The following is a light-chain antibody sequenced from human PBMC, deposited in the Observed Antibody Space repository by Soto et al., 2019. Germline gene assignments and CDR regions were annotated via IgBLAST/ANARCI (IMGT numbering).Light chain of an antibody. CDR1: RRLLYRSNNKNY. CDR3: QQYYNPPWS. Sequence: DIVMTQSPGSLAVSLGERATISCRSSRRLLYRSNNKNYLAWYQQRPGQPPRLLIYWASAREPGVPVRFSGSGSGTDFTLTINSLQPEDVAVYYCQQYYNPPWSFGPGTKVQI. V-gene: IGKV4-1*01. CDR2: WAS. J-gene: IGKJ1*01.